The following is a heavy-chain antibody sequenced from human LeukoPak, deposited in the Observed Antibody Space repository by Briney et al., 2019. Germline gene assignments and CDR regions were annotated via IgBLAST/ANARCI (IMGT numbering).Heavy chain of an antibody. CDR1: GYTFTGYY. J-gene: IGHJ4*02. V-gene: IGHV1-2*02. Sequence: ASVKVSCKASGYTFTGYYLHWVRQAPGQGLEWMGWINPNSGGTNYAQKFQGRVTMTRDTSISTAYMELSRLRSDDTAVYYCARAGRGSSIVSWAYWGQGTLVTVSS. CDR3: ARAGRGSSIVSWAY. D-gene: IGHD6-6*01. CDR2: INPNSGGT.